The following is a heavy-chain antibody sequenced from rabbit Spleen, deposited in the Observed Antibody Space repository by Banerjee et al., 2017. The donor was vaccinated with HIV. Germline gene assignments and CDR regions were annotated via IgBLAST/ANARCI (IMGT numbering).Heavy chain of an antibody. V-gene: IGHV1S45*01. J-gene: IGHJ4*01. D-gene: IGHD1-1*01. CDR3: ARDLTSAIGWNFGL. Sequence: QQQLVESGGGLVKPGGTLTLTCNASGIDFSSHYYMCWVRQAPGKGLELIGCIYTGSGYTYYATWVNGRFTISKSSSTTVTLQMTSLTAADTATYFCARDLTSAIGWNFGLWGPGTLVTVS. CDR2: IYTGSGYT. CDR1: GIDFSSHYY.